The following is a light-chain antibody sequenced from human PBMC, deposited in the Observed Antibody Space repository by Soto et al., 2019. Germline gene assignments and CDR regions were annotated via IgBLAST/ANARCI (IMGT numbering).Light chain of an antibody. CDR2: AS. V-gene: IGKV3-20*01. CDR1: QSVSDSY. J-gene: IGKJ3*01. CDR3: QHYGTSAL. Sequence: EIVLTQSPGTLFFSPGERATLSCRASQSVSDSYLAWYQQKPGQAPRLLIYASSRATGTPDRFSGSGSGTDFTLTISRLEPEDFAVYYCQHYGTSALFGPGTKVDIK.